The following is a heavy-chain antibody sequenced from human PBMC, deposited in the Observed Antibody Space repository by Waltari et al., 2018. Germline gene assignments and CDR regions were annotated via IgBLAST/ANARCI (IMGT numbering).Heavy chain of an antibody. J-gene: IGHJ1*01. CDR2: MQYRGST. Sequence: QLQLQASGPGLVKPSDTLSLTCTVSGGSISPNYNWGWIRQHPGKGLEWMGNMQYRGSTFYNPALKSRVTISLDTSKNQFSLRLSSVGAADTAVYFCGRIAFGDDGGYFQHWGQGTLVTVSS. CDR3: GRIAFGDDGGYFQH. V-gene: IGHV4-39*01. CDR1: GGSISPNYN. D-gene: IGHD4-17*01.